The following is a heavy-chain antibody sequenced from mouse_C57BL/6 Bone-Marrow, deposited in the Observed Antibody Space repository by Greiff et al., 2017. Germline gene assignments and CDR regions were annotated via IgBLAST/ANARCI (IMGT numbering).Heavy chain of an antibody. CDR1: GFTFSDYG. J-gene: IGHJ4*01. D-gene: IGHD2-1*01. CDR3: ARRYYRDYAMDY. Sequence: EVKLVESGGGLVQPGESLKLSCAASGFTFSDYGMAWVRQAPRKGPEWVAFISNLAYSIYYADTVTGRFTISRENAKNTLYLEMSSLRSEDTAMYYCARRYYRDYAMDYWGQGTSVTVSS. V-gene: IGHV5-15*04. CDR2: ISNLAYSI.